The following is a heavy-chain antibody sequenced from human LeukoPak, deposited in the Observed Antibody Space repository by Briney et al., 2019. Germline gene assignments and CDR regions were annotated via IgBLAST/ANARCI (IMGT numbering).Heavy chain of an antibody. CDR2: INHSGST. V-gene: IGHV4-34*01. CDR1: GGSFSGYY. Sequence: ASETLSLTCAVYGGSFSGYYWSWIRQPPGKGLEWIGEINHSGSTNYNPSLKSRVTISVDTSKNQFSLKLSSVTAADMAGYYCASTNIGYSSGWFYYYYMDVGGKGTTVTVSS. CDR3: ASTNIGYSSGWFYYYYMDV. D-gene: IGHD6-19*01. J-gene: IGHJ6*03.